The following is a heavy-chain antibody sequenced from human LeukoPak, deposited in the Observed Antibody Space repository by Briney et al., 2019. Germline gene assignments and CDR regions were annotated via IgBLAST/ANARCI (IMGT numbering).Heavy chain of an antibody. CDR1: GYSISSGYY. CDR3: ARDTAVAPNHDAFDI. CDR2: IYHSGST. Sequence: SETLSLTCTVSGYSISSGYYWGWIRPPPGKGLEWIGSIYHSGSTYYNPSLKSRVTISVDTSKNQFSLKLSSVTAADTAVYYCARDTAVAPNHDAFDIWGQGTMVTVSS. V-gene: IGHV4-38-2*02. J-gene: IGHJ3*02. D-gene: IGHD6-19*01.